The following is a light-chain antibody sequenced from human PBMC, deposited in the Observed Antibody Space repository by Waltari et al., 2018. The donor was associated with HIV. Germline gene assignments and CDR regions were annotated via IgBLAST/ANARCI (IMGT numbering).Light chain of an antibody. CDR3: SSYTRRGTVV. CDR2: EVT. CDR1: SSDIGYYDY. J-gene: IGLJ2*01. Sequence: QSALTQPASVSGSPGQSIVLPSTGSSSDIGYYDYVSWYQQYTGQAPKALISEVTSRPSGTSSRFSGSKSATTAFLAISKLQTDDEADYFCSSYTRRGTVVFGGGTRLTVL. V-gene: IGLV2-14*01.